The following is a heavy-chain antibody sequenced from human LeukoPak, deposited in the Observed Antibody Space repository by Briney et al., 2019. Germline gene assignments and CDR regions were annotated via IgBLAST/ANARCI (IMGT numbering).Heavy chain of an antibody. J-gene: IGHJ6*03. CDR2: MNPNSGNT. CDR1: GYTFTSYD. V-gene: IGHV1-8*03. D-gene: IGHD6-19*01. CDR3: ARGPYSSGWYGSLYYYMDV. Sequence: ASVKVSCKASGYTFTSYDINWVRQATGQGLEWMGWMNPNSGNTGYAQKFQGRVTITRNTSISTAYMELSSLRSEDTAVYYCARGPYSSGWYGSLYYYMDVWGKGTTVTVSS.